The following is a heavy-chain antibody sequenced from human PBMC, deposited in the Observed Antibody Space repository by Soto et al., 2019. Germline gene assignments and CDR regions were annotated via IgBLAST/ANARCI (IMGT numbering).Heavy chain of an antibody. V-gene: IGHV4-34*01. Sequence: PSETLSLTCAVDGGSFSGYYWSWIRQPPGKGLEWIGEINHSGSTNYNPSLKSRVTISVDTSKNQFSLKLSSVTAADTAVYYCAREEGVYCTNGVCAPHFDYWGQGTLVTVSS. CDR1: GGSFSGYY. J-gene: IGHJ4*02. CDR2: INHSGST. CDR3: AREEGVYCTNGVCAPHFDY. D-gene: IGHD2-8*01.